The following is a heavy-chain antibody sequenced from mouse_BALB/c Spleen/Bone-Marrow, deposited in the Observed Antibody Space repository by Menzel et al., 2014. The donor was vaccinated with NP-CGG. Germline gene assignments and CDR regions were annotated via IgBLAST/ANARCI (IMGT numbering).Heavy chain of an antibody. V-gene: IGHV4-2*02. CDR3: TELGNGGYFAY. J-gene: IGHJ2*01. Sequence: EVQRGESGGGLVQPGGSLILSGAASGFDFSRYWMSWARQAPGKGQEWIGEIDTGSSTINYSPSLKDKFIITRDNAKNTLYLQMSKERTKEKADYYCTELGNGGYFAYWGQGTTLTVSS. CDR2: IDTGSSTI. CDR1: GFDFSRYW. D-gene: IGHD1-2*01.